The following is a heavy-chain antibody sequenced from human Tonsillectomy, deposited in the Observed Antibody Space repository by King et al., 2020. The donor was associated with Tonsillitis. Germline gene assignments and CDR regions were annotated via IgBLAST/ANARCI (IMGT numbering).Heavy chain of an antibody. CDR1: GVTFDDYA. CDR2: ISWNSDNI. V-gene: IGHV3-9*01. CDR3: AKDKDGSGRAYAVDI. J-gene: IGHJ3*02. D-gene: IGHD3-10*01. Sequence: VQLVESGGGLVQPGRSLRLSCAASGVTFDDYAMHWVRQAPGKGLEWVSGISWNSDNIGYADSVKGRFTIDRDNAKNSLYLQMNNLRPEDTALYYCAKDKDGSGRAYAVDIWGQGTMVTVSS.